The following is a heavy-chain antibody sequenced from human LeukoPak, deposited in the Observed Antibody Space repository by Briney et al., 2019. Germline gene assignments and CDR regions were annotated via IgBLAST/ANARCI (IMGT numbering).Heavy chain of an antibody. CDR3: VRALAGSY. CDR2: IKQDGSEK. J-gene: IGHJ4*02. CDR1: GFTFSTYW. Sequence: GGSLRLSCAASGFTFSTYWMSWVRQAPGKGLQWVANIKQDGSEKHYVDSVKGRFTISRDNAKNSLFLQMNSLRAEDTAVYYCVRALAGSYWGRGALVTVSS. D-gene: IGHD3-10*01. V-gene: IGHV3-7*01.